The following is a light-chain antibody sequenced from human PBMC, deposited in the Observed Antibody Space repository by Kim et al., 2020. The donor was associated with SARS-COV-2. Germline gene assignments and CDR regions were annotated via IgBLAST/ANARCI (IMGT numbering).Light chain of an antibody. CDR1: SSDVGGYNY. J-gene: IGLJ2*01. Sequence: QSVTISCTGTSSDVGGYNYVSWYQQHPGKAPKLMIYDVTKRPSGVPDRFSGSKSGNTASLTVSGLQAEDEADYYCSSFAGSKNLVVFGGGTQLTVL. CDR3: SSFAGSKNLVV. V-gene: IGLV2-8*01. CDR2: DVT.